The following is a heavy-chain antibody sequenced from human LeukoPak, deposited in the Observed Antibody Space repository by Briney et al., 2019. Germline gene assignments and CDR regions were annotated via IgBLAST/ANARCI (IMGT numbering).Heavy chain of an antibody. CDR1: GGTFSSYA. CDR3: ARGPPLLYNWNDRGGAFDI. D-gene: IGHD1-1*01. V-gene: IGHV1-69*05. CDR2: IIPIFGTA. J-gene: IGHJ3*02. Sequence: ASVKVSCKASGGTFSSYAISWVRQAPGQGLEWMGGIIPIFGTANYAQKFQGRVTITTDESTSTAYMELSSPRSEDTAVYYCARGPPLLYNWNDRGGAFDIWGQGTMVTVSS.